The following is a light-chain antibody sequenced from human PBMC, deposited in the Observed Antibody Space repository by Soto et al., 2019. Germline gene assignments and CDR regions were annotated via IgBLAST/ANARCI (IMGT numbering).Light chain of an antibody. Sequence: ERVMTQLPAALFVSPGERATLSCRASQSVSSNLAWYQQKPGQAPRLLIYGASTRATGIPARFSGSGSGTEFTLTISSLQSEGYAVYYCQQDTACLGTFAQGPNV. CDR1: QSVSSN. CDR3: QQDTACLGT. CDR2: GAS. J-gene: IGKJ1*01. V-gene: IGKV3-15*01.